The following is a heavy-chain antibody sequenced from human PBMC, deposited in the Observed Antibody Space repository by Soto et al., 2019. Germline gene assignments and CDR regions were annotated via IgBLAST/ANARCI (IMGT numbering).Heavy chain of an antibody. V-gene: IGHV4-30-2*01. CDR2: IYHSGST. CDR1: GGSISSGGYS. J-gene: IGHJ4*02. CDR3: ARYRSGGSCYPRKNFVY. Sequence: TSETLSLTCAVSGGSISSGGYSWSWIRQPPGKGLEWIGYIYHSGSTYYNPSLKSRVTISVDRSKNQFSLKLSSVTAADTAVYYCARYRSGGSCYPRKNFVYWGQGTLVTVSS. D-gene: IGHD2-15*01.